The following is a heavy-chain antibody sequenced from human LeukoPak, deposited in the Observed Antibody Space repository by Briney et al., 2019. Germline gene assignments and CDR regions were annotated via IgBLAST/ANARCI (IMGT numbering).Heavy chain of an antibody. D-gene: IGHD3-10*01. CDR2: IKQDGSVK. V-gene: IGHV3-7*01. CDR1: GFTFSDSW. Sequence: GGSLRLSCIASGFTFSDSWMSWVRQAPGKGLEWVANIKQDGSVKYYVDSVKGRFTISRDNSKNTLYLQMNSLRAEDTAVYYCATGRLLWFGDLGWVQTGDLDYWGQGTLVTVSS. J-gene: IGHJ4*02. CDR3: ATGRLLWFGDLGWVQTGDLDY.